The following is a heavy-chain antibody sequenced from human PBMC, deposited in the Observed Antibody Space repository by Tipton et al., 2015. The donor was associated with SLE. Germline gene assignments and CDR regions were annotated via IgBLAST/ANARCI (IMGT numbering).Heavy chain of an antibody. CDR1: GGSFSSFY. CDR3: ARLGGWGYSYGLTDYYYYMDV. Sequence: TLSLTCTITGGSFSSFYWSWMRQPAGKGLEWIGRIRTSGSTNYNPSLKSRVTMSLDTSKTQFSLKLNSVTAADTAVYYCARLGGWGYSYGLTDYYYYMDVWGKGTTVTVSS. D-gene: IGHD5-18*01. J-gene: IGHJ6*03. CDR2: IRTSGST. V-gene: IGHV4-4*07.